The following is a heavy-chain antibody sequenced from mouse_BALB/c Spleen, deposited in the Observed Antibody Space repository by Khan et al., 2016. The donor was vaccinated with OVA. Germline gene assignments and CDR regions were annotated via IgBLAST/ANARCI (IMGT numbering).Heavy chain of an antibody. J-gene: IGHJ3*01. CDR3: AREGAYYRSDGWFAY. Sequence: QVQLQQSGAELARPGASVKMSCKASGYTFTTYTIHWVQQRPGQGLEWIGYIIPTNDYTNYNQKFKDRATLTADKSSSTAYMQLSILTSEDSSDYYCAREGAYYRSDGWFAYWGQGTLVTVSA. V-gene: IGHV1-4*01. CDR2: IIPTNDYT. CDR1: GYTFTTYT. D-gene: IGHD2-14*01.